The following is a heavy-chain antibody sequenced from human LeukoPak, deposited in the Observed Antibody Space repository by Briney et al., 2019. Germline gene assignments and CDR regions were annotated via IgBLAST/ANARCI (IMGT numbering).Heavy chain of an antibody. CDR1: GGTFSSYA. J-gene: IGHJ4*02. Sequence: ASVKVSCKASGGTFSSYAISWVRQAPGQGLEWMGGIIHIFDTANYAQKFQGRVTITADESTSTAYMELSSLRSEDTAVYYCARVGDSSGYYLDYWGQGTLVTVSS. CDR3: ARVGDSSGYYLDY. D-gene: IGHD3-22*01. CDR2: IIHIFDTA. V-gene: IGHV1-69*01.